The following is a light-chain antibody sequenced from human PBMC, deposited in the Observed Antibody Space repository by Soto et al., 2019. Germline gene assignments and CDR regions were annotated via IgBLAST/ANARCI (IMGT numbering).Light chain of an antibody. Sequence: QSALTQPASVSGSPGQSITISCSGTSSDVGSYNLVSWYQQHPGKAPKLMIYEGSKRPSGVSNRFSGSKSGNTASLTISGLHAEDEADYYCCSYAGSRIYVFGTGTKLTVL. J-gene: IGLJ1*01. V-gene: IGLV2-23*01. CDR1: SSDVGSYNL. CDR3: CSYAGSRIYV. CDR2: EGS.